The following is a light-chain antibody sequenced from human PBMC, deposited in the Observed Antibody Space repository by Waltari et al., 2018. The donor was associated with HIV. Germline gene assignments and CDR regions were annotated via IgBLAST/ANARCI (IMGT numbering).Light chain of an antibody. V-gene: IGLV2-14*01. CDR2: GVN. CDR1: SRYFGPHNF. Sequence: ALTQPASGSGSPGQSGTIPCPGTSRYFGPHNFPPGYQQHPGRAPQLLFFGVNDRPSGISSRFSASKSGDTASLTISGLQSGDEADYYCTTYTATDSLLIGSGTKLTVL. J-gene: IGLJ2*01. CDR3: TTYTATDSLL.